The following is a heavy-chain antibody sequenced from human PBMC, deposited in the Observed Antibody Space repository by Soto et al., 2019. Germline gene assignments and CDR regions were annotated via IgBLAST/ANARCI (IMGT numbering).Heavy chain of an antibody. CDR2: INHSGST. Sequence: PSETLSLTCAVYGGSFSGYYWSWMREPPGKGLEWIGEINHSGSTNYNPSLKSRVTISVDTSKNQFSLKLSSVTAADTAVYYCASGFRRPRYGDLDYFDYWGQGTLVTVSS. D-gene: IGHD4-17*01. CDR1: GGSFSGYY. J-gene: IGHJ4*02. V-gene: IGHV4-34*01. CDR3: ASGFRRPRYGDLDYFDY.